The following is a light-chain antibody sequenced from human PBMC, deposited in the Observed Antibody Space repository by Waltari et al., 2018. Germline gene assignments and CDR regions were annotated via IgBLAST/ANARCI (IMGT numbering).Light chain of an antibody. V-gene: IGLV2-11*01. CDR3: CSYAGSYNFV. CDR1: SSDVGGYNY. J-gene: IGLJ1*01. CDR2: DVT. Sequence: QSALTQPRPVSGSPGQSVTISCTGTSSDVGGYNYVSWYQQHPGKAPKFMIYDVTKRPSGVPDRFSGSKSGNTASLTISGLQAEDEADYYCCSYAGSYNFVFGSGTTVTVL.